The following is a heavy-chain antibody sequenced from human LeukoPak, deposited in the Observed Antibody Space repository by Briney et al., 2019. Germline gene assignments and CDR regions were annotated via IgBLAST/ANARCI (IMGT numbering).Heavy chain of an antibody. D-gene: IGHD3-10*01. CDR1: GFTFSSYA. CDR3: AKGSEPVVRGIYYYYYGMDV. Sequence: GGSLRLSWAASGFTFSSYAMSWVRQAPGNGMEWVSAISGSGGSTYYADSVKGRFNISRDNSKNTLYLQMNSLSAEDTAVYYCAKGSEPVVRGIYYYYYGMDVWGQGTTVTVSS. V-gene: IGHV3-23*01. J-gene: IGHJ6*02. CDR2: ISGSGGST.